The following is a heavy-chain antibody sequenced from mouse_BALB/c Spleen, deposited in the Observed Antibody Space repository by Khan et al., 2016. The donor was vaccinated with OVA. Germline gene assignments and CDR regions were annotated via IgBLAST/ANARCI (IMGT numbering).Heavy chain of an antibody. Sequence: VQLQQSGTVLARPGASVKMSCKASGYTFTRSWMHWVKQRPGQGLEWIGAIYPGNSDTNYNEKFKGKAKLTAVTSTSTAYMELSSLTNEDSSVYDCTRRNWDVAWFAYWGQGTLVTVSA. D-gene: IGHD4-1*01. CDR1: GYTFTRSW. V-gene: IGHV1-5*01. CDR2: IYPGNSDT. CDR3: TRRNWDVAWFAY. J-gene: IGHJ3*01.